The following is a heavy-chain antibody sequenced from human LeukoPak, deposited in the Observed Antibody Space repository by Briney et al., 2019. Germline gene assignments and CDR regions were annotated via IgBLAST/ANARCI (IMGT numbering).Heavy chain of an antibody. Sequence: PSETLSLTCTVSGGSISSGGYYWSWIRPHPGEGLEWIGYIYYSGSTYYNPSLKSRVTISVDTSKNQFSLKLSSVTAADTAVYYCARVRGLGRTFDYWGQGTLVTVSS. CDR1: GGSISSGGYY. CDR3: ARVRGLGRTFDY. J-gene: IGHJ4*02. D-gene: IGHD7-27*01. CDR2: IYYSGST. V-gene: IGHV4-31*03.